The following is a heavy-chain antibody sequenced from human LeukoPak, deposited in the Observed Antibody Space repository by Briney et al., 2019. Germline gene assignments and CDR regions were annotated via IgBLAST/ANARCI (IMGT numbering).Heavy chain of an antibody. CDR1: GYTFTSYY. Sequence: ASVKVSCKASGYTFTSYYMHWVRQAPGQGLEWMGIINPSGGSTSYAQKFQGRVTMTRDTSTSTVYMELSSLRSEDTAVYYCARDAYYYDSSGYYGFGVDYWGQGTLVTVSP. J-gene: IGHJ4*02. V-gene: IGHV1-46*01. CDR3: ARDAYYYDSSGYYGFGVDY. D-gene: IGHD3-22*01. CDR2: INPSGGST.